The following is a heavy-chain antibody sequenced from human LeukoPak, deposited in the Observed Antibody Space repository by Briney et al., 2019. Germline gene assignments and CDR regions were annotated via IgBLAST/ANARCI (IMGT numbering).Heavy chain of an antibody. V-gene: IGHV3-23*01. CDR2: ISGSGGST. D-gene: IGHD5-18*01. CDR3: AKGDTAMADYGMDV. CDR1: GFTFSSYA. Sequence: AGGSLRLSCAASGFTFSSYAMSWVRQAPGKGLEWVSAISGSGGSTYYADSVKGRFTISRDNSKNTLYLQMNSLRAKDTAVYYCAKGDTAMADYGMDVWGQGTTVTVSS. J-gene: IGHJ6*02.